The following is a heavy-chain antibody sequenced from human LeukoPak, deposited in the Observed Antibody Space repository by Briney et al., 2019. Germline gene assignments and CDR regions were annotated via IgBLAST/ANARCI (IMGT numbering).Heavy chain of an antibody. CDR3: ARDGKRAQGGLDP. D-gene: IGHD1-26*01. CDR2: ISYSGHT. Sequence: ASETLSLTCGVSGDSISGSNWWSWVRQPPGKGVEWIAYISYSGHTNSNASLKSRVTISVDTSKNQISLKLSSVTAADTAVYYCARDGKRAQGGLDPWGQGILVTVSS. V-gene: IGHV4-4*02. J-gene: IGHJ5*02. CDR1: GDSISGSNW.